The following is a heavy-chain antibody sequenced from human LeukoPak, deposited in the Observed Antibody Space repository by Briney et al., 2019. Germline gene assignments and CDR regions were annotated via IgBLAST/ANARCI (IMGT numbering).Heavy chain of an antibody. V-gene: IGHV4-38-2*01. Sequence: NPSETLSLTCAVSGYSISSGYYWGWIRQPPGRGREWIGCIYHSGSTYYNPSLKSRVTISVDTSKNQFSLKLSSVTAADTAVYYCARWLQLIGYEYWGQGTLVTVSS. J-gene: IGHJ4*02. D-gene: IGHD5-24*01. CDR1: GYSISSGYY. CDR3: ARWLQLIGYEY. CDR2: IYHSGST.